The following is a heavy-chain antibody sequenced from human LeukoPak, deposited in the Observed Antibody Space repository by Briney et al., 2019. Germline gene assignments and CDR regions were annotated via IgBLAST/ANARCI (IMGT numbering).Heavy chain of an antibody. D-gene: IGHD3-22*01. V-gene: IGHV3-48*01. Sequence: GGSLRLSCAASGFTFSSYTMNWVRQAPGKGLEWVSYISSSRTTYYADSVKGRFTISRDNAKNSLYLLMNSLRAEDTAVYYCARDLGQYYDTSDNWFDPWGQGTLVTVSS. CDR1: GFTFSSYT. J-gene: IGHJ5*02. CDR2: ISSSRTT. CDR3: ARDLGQYYDTSDNWFDP.